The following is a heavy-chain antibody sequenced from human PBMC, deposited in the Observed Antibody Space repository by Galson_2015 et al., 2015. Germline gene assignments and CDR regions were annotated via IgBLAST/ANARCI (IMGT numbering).Heavy chain of an antibody. D-gene: IGHD3-22*01. V-gene: IGHV3-30*03. CDR2: ISYDGSNK. CDR1: GFTFSSYG. J-gene: IGHJ4*02. CDR3: ARGGRQDSSGYYYGY. Sequence: SLRLSCAASGFTFSSYGMHWVRQAPGKGLEWVAVISYDGSNKYYADSVKGRFTISRDNSKNTLYLQMNSLRAEDTAVYYCARGGRQDSSGYYYGYWGQGTLVTVSS.